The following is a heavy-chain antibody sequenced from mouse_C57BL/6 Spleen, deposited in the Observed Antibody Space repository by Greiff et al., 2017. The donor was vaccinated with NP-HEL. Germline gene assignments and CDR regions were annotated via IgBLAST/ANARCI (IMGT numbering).Heavy chain of an antibody. J-gene: IGHJ2*01. CDR1: GYSITSGYY. Sequence: EVQLQESGPGLVKPSQSLSLTCSVTGYSITSGYYWNWIRQFPGNKLEWMGYISYDGSNNYNPSLKNRISITRDASKNQFFLKLNSVTTEDTATYYGAREDYGSSGGYWGQGTTLTVSS. V-gene: IGHV3-6*01. D-gene: IGHD1-1*01. CDR2: ISYDGSN. CDR3: AREDYGSSGGY.